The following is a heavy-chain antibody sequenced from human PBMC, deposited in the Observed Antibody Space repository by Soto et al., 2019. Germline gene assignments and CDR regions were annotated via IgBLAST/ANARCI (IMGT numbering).Heavy chain of an antibody. V-gene: IGHV1-24*01. Sequence: ASVKVSCKVSGYTLTELSMHRVRQAPGKGLEWMGGFDPEDGETIYAQKFQGRVTMTEDTSTDTAYMELSSLRSEDTAVYYCAIYGDLYDILTGYYLPFDYWGQGTRVTVSS. CDR1: GYTLTELS. J-gene: IGHJ4*02. D-gene: IGHD3-9*01. CDR2: FDPEDGET. CDR3: AIYGDLYDILTGYYLPFDY.